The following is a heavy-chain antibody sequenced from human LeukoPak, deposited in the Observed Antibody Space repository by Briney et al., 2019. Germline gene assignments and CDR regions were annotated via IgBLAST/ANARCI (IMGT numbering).Heavy chain of an antibody. CDR2: ISAYNGNT. D-gene: IGHD3-22*01. V-gene: IGHV1-18*01. CDR3: AREAKDSSGYYYSRGDY. J-gene: IGHJ4*02. CDR1: GYTFTSYG. Sequence: ASVKVSCKASGYTFTSYGFSWVRRAPGQGLEWMGWISAYNGNTNYAQKFRGRVTMTTDTSTNTAYMELGSLISDDTAVYYCAREAKDSSGYYYSRGDYWGQGTLVTVSS.